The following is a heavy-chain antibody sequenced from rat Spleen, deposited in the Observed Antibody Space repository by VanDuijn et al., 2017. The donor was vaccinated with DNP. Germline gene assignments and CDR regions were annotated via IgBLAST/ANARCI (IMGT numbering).Heavy chain of an antibody. CDR3: ARHEDYSSYIYGFAY. J-gene: IGHJ3*01. V-gene: IGHV5S13*01. D-gene: IGHD1-2*01. Sequence: EVQQVESGGGLVQPGRSLKLSCAVSGFTFSNHGMAWVRQAPTKGLEWVASISTGGGITYYRDSVKGRFTISRDDAKNTQYLQMDSLRSEDTATYYCARHEDYSSYIYGFAYWGQGTLVTVSS. CDR2: ISTGGGIT. CDR1: GFTFSNHG.